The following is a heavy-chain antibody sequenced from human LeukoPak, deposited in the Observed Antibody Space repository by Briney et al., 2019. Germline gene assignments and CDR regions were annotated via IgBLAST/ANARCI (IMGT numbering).Heavy chain of an antibody. CDR2: INPNSGGT. D-gene: IGHD2/OR15-2a*01. J-gene: IGHJ4*02. CDR1: GYTFTGYY. V-gene: IGHV1-2*02. CDR3: ARSKSMKTRYFDY. Sequence: ASVKVSCKASGYTFTGYYMHWVRQAPGQGLEWMGWINPNSGGTNYAQKFQGRVTMTRDTSISTAYMELSRLRSDDTAVYYCARSKSMKTRYFDYWGRGTLVTVSS.